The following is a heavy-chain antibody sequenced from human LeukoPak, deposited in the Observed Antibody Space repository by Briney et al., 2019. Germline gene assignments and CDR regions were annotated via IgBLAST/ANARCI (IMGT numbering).Heavy chain of an antibody. J-gene: IGHJ4*02. Sequence: GGSLRLSCAASGFTFSSYAMSWVRQAPGKGLEWVSAISGSGGSTYYADSVKGRFTISRDNSKNTLYLQMNSLRAEDTAVYYCATLKVGATSGDYWGQGTLVTVSS. CDR3: ATLKVGATSGDY. D-gene: IGHD1-26*01. CDR1: GFTFSSYA. CDR2: ISGSGGST. V-gene: IGHV3-23*01.